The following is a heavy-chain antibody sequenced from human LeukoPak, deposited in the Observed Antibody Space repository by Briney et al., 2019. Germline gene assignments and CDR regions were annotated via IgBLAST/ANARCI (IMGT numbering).Heavy chain of an antibody. D-gene: IGHD6-6*01. CDR2: IMSNSGGT. V-gene: IGHV1-2*02. J-gene: IGHJ4*02. CDR3: ARVGYSSSDY. CDR1: GYSISDSH. Sequence: GASVKVSCKAAGYSISDSHMHWVRQAPGQGLEWMGWIMSNSGGTHYAQKFQGRVTMTRDTSISTAYMELSRLRSDDTAVYYCARVGYSSSDYWGQGTLVTVSS.